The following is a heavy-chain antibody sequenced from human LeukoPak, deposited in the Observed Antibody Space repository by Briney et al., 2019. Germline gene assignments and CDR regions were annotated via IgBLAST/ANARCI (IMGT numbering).Heavy chain of an antibody. CDR2: ISPSGSSI. D-gene: IGHD6-13*01. J-gene: IGHJ4*02. Sequence: GGSLRLSCATSGLTFSGEYMSWIRQVPGKGLEWVSYISPSGSSIFYADSVKGRFTISRGNAKNSLYLQMNSLRAEDTAVYYCAREELGSSLDYWGQGTLVTVSS. V-gene: IGHV3-11*04. CDR1: GLTFSGEY. CDR3: AREELGSSLDY.